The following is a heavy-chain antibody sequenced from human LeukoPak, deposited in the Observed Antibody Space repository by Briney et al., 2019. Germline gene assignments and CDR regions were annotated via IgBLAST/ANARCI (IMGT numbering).Heavy chain of an antibody. Sequence: GGSLRLSCAASGFTFSSYAMSWVRQAPGKGLEWVSGISGNGGSTYYADSVKGRFTISRDNSKNTLYLQMNSLRAEDTAVFYCAKDRDDYVWGIYLGAFDIWGQGTMVTVSS. D-gene: IGHD3-16*01. J-gene: IGHJ3*02. V-gene: IGHV3-23*01. CDR3: AKDRDDYVWGIYLGAFDI. CDR1: GFTFSSYA. CDR2: ISGNGGST.